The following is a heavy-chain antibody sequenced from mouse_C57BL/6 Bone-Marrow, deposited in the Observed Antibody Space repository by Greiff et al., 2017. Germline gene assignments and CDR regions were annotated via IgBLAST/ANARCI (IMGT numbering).Heavy chain of an antibody. D-gene: IGHD4-1*01. Sequence: EVKLQQSGPVLVKPGASVKMSCKASGYTFTDYHMNWVKQSHGKSLEWIGVINPYNGGTSYNQKFKGKATLTVDKSSSTAYMELNSLTSEDSAVYYCARTGTSEVDYWGQGTTLTVSS. CDR1: GYTFTDYH. CDR3: ARTGTSEVDY. CDR2: INPYNGGT. J-gene: IGHJ2*01. V-gene: IGHV1-19*01.